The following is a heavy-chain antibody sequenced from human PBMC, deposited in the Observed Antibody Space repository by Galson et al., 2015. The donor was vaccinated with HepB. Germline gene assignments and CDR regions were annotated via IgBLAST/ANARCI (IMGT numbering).Heavy chain of an antibody. D-gene: IGHD6-19*01. J-gene: IGHJ5*02. CDR2: INPSGGST. Sequence: SVKVSCKASGYTFTSYYMHWVRQAPGQGLEWMGIINPSGGSTSYAQKFQGRVTMTRDTSTSTVYMELSSLRSEDTAVYYCARDFRQRGQWLGGQPVGRFDPWGQGTLVTVSS. V-gene: IGHV1-46*03. CDR1: GYTFTSYY. CDR3: ARDFRQRGQWLGGQPVGRFDP.